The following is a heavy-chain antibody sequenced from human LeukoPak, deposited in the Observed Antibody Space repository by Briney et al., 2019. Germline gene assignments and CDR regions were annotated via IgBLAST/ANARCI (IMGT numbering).Heavy chain of an antibody. J-gene: IGHJ4*02. CDR3: AREGYSSSWPFDY. V-gene: IGHV3-21*01. D-gene: IGHD6-13*01. CDR1: GFTFSSYG. CDR2: ISSSSSYI. Sequence: SGGSLRLSCAASGFTFSSYGMHWVRQALGKGLEWVSSISSSSSYIYYADSVKGRFTISRDNAKNSLYLQMNSLRAEDTAVYYCAREGYSSSWPFDYWGQGTLVTASS.